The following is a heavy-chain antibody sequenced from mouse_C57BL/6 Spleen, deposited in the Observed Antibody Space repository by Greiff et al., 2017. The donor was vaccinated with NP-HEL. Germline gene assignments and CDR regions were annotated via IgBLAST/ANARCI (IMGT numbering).Heavy chain of an antibody. CDR1: GFNFNNTY. V-gene: IGHV14-3*01. CDR3: AGRGEGYFDG. Sequence: EVQLVESVAELVRPGASVKLSCTASGFNFNNTYMHWVKQRPEQGLEWIGRIDPANGNTKYAPTFQGKATITADTSYNTAYLQLSSLTSDDTTIYYCAGRGEGYFDGWGTGTTVTVSS. J-gene: IGHJ1*03. D-gene: IGHD3-1*01. CDR2: IDPANGNT.